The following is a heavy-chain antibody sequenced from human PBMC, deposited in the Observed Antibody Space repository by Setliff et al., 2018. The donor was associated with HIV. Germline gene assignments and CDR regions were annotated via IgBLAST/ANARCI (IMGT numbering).Heavy chain of an antibody. J-gene: IGHJ5*02. D-gene: IGHD1-1*01. V-gene: IGHV4-34*01. CDR3: ARGHNSHWTASHFDP. CDR2: INHSGTT. CDR1: GESFNDYS. Sequence: PSETLSLTCGVYGESFNDYSWTWIRQSPGTGLEWIGEINHSGTTTYNTSLKSRLSMSVVTSKNQFSLRLHSVTAADTGVYFCARGHNSHWTASHFDPWGQGILVTVSS.